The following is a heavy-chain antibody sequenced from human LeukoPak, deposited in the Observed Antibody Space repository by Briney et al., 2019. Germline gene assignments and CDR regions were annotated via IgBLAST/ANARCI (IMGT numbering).Heavy chain of an antibody. CDR1: GYSISSGYY. CDR3: ARDRADTGGIFGVVINYYYMDV. D-gene: IGHD3-3*01. Sequence: SETLSLTCTVSGYSISSGYYWGWIRQPPGKGLEWIGSIYHSGSTYYNPSLKSRVTISVDTSKNQFSLKLSSVTAADTAVYYCARDRADTGGIFGVVINYYYMDVWGKGTTVTVSS. J-gene: IGHJ6*03. V-gene: IGHV4-38-2*02. CDR2: IYHSGST.